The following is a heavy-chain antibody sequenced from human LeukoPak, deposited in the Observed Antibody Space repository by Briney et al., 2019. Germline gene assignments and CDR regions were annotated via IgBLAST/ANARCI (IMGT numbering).Heavy chain of an antibody. J-gene: IGHJ4*02. Sequence: GGSLTLSCTASGFTFSNYWMMWVRQAPGKGLEWVANINEDGSEKYYADSVEGRFTISRDNAKNSLDLQMNSLRADDTAIYYCARSKIDYWGQGTLVTVSS. CDR3: ARSKIDY. CDR1: GFTFSNYW. D-gene: IGHD4-11*01. CDR2: INEDGSEK. V-gene: IGHV3-7*01.